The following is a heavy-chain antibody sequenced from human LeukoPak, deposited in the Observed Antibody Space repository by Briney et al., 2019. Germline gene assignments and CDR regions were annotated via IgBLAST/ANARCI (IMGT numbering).Heavy chain of an antibody. CDR1: GYSFPIYG. V-gene: IGHV1-69*13. J-gene: IGHJ4*02. CDR2: IIPIFGTA. Sequence: SVKVSCKASGYSFPIYGITWVRQAPGQGLEWMGGIIPIFGTANYAQKFQGGVTITADESTSTAYMELRRLRSDDTAVYYCARDHYYDSSGYPDYWGQGTLVTVSS. CDR3: ARDHYYDSSGYPDY. D-gene: IGHD3-22*01.